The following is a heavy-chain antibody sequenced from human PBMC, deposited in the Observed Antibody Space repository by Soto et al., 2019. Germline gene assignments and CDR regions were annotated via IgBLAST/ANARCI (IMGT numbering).Heavy chain of an antibody. J-gene: IGHJ6*02. V-gene: IGHV4-59*08. CDR2: IYYRGNT. CDR3: ARHSKNTGDFDYYYGMDV. Sequence: SETLSLTCAVFGGSMSPYYWSWIRQSPGKGLEWIANIYYRGNTNYNPSLESRVTISIDTSKNQFSLKLNSLTAADTAVYYCARHSKNTGDFDYYYGMDVWGQGTXVTVSS. D-gene: IGHD7-27*01. CDR1: GGSMSPYY.